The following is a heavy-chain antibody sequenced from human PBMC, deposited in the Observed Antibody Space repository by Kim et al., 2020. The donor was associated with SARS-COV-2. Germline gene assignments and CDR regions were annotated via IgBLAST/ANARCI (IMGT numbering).Heavy chain of an antibody. Sequence: DSVKGQFTISRDNSKNTLYLQMKSLRAEDTAVYYCVPDGVVVVAANLDYWGQGTLVTVSS. CDR3: VPDGVVVVAANLDY. J-gene: IGHJ4*02. V-gene: IGHV3-23*01. D-gene: IGHD2-15*01.